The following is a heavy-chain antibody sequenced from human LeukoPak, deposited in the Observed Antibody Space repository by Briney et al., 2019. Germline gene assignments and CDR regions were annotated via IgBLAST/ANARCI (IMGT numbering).Heavy chain of an antibody. V-gene: IGHV4-59*01. J-gene: IGHJ4*02. D-gene: IGHD3-16*02. CDR3: ARVSSDDDYVWGSYRLDY. CDR1: GGSISSYY. Sequence: SETLSLTCTVSGGSISSYYWSWIRQPPGQGLEWIGYIYYRGSTNYNPSLKSRVTISVHTSKNQFSLKLSSVTAADTAVYCSARVSSDDDYVWGSYRLDYWGQGTLVTVSS. CDR2: IYYRGST.